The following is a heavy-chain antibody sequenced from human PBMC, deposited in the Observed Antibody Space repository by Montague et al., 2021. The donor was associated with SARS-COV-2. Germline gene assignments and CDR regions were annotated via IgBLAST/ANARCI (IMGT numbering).Heavy chain of an antibody. CDR2: ISYDGSNK. J-gene: IGHJ3*02. D-gene: IGHD3-22*01. CDR3: ARAGGYRDAFDI. V-gene: IGHV3-30-3*01. CDR1: GFTFSSYS. Sequence: SRRLSCAASGFTFSSYSMHWVRQAPGKGLEWVAVISYDGSNKYYADSVKGRFTISRDNSKNTLYLQMNSLRAEDTAVYYCARAGGYRDAFDIWGQGTTVTVSS.